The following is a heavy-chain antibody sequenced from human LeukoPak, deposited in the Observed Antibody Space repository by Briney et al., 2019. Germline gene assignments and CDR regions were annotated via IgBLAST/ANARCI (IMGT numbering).Heavy chain of an antibody. CDR2: INPNSGGT. V-gene: IGHV1-2*02. Sequence: ASVNVSCKASGYTFTGYYMHWVRQAPGQGLEWMGWINPNSGGTNYAQKFQGRVTMTRDTSISTAYMELSRLRSDDTAVYYCARLGSTKTRFDYWGQGTLVTVSS. CDR3: ARLGSTKTRFDY. D-gene: IGHD2-15*01. CDR1: GYTFTGYY. J-gene: IGHJ4*02.